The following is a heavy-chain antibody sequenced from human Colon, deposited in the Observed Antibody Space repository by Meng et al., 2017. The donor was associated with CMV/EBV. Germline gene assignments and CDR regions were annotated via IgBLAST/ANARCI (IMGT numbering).Heavy chain of an antibody. CDR3: ARGKNYYDSSGYRKGLDY. D-gene: IGHD3-22*01. CDR2: INPNSGGT. J-gene: IGHJ4*02. Sequence: VELGQSGAEGKKPGASVKVSCKASGYTFTDNYMHWVRQAPGQGLEWMGWINPNSGGTNYAQKFQGRVTMTRDTSISTAYMELSRLRSDDTAVYYCARGKNYYDSSGYRKGLDYWGQGTLVTVSS. CDR1: GYTFTDNY. V-gene: IGHV1-2*02.